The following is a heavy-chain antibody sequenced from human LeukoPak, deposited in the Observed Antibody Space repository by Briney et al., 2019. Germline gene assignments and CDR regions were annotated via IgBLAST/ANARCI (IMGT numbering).Heavy chain of an antibody. J-gene: IGHJ4*02. CDR2: IYYSGST. CDR3: ARTWIPVPFDY. D-gene: IGHD5-18*01. V-gene: IGHV4-39*01. Sequence: PSETLSLTCTVSGGSISSSYYWGWIRQPPGKGLEWIGSIYYSGSTYYNASLKSRVTISVDTSKTQFSLKLSSVTAADTAVYYCARTWIPVPFDYWGQGTLVTVSS. CDR1: GGSISSSYY.